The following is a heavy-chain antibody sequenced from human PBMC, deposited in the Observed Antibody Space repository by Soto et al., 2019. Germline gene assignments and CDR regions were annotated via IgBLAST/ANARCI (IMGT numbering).Heavy chain of an antibody. CDR2: IGGSGRTT. Sequence: GGSLRLSCSASAFTFNNYAMSWVRQAPGKGLEWVSGIGGSGRTTYYADSVKGRFTISRDNSNNTLFLQMNSLRAEDTAVYYCAKSRYSDSSGDFYDYWGQGTLVTVSS. CDR1: AFTFNNYA. D-gene: IGHD3-22*01. V-gene: IGHV3-23*01. J-gene: IGHJ4*02. CDR3: AKSRYSDSSGDFYDY.